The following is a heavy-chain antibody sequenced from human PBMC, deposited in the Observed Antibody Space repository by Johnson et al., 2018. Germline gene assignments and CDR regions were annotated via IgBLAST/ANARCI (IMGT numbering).Heavy chain of an antibody. CDR2: ISYAVSNK. J-gene: IGHJ3*02. Sequence: QVQLVESGGGVVQXGRSLRLSCAASGFSFSNYGMHWVRQAPGKGLEWVAVISYAVSNKYYADSVKGRFTISRDNSKNTLYLQMNSLRTQDTAVYYCAKYHDGNSGAFDIWGQGTMVTVSS. D-gene: IGHD4-23*01. CDR1: GFSFSNYG. V-gene: IGHV3-30*18. CDR3: AKYHDGNSGAFDI.